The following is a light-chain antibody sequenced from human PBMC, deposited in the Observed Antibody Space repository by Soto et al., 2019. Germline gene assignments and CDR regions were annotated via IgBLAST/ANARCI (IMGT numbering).Light chain of an antibody. CDR2: GAS. CDR1: QGIGST. Sequence: EIVLTQSPATLSVSPGERVALSCRASQGIGSTLAWYRQQPGQAPRLLIYGASTRATGIPARFSGSGSGTEFTLTISSLQSEDFAVYYCQQYNNWPLTFGPGTKVDIK. CDR3: QQYNNWPLT. V-gene: IGKV3-15*01. J-gene: IGKJ3*01.